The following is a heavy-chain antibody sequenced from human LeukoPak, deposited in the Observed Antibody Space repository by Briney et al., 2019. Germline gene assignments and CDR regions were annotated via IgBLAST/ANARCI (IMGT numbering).Heavy chain of an antibody. D-gene: IGHD5-18*01. CDR2: IYPGDSDT. CDR3: ARGYSYGYVGGAFDI. Sequence: GESLKISCKGSGYSFTSYLIGWVRQMPVKGLEWMGIIYPGDSDTRYSPSFQGQVTISADKSISTAYLQWSSLKASDTAMYYCARGYSYGYVGGAFDIWGQGTMVTVSS. V-gene: IGHV5-51*01. J-gene: IGHJ3*02. CDR1: GYSFTSYL.